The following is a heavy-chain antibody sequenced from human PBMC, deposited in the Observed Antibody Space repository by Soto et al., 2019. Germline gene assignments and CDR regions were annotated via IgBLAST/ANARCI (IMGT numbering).Heavy chain of an antibody. CDR2: IDNTGSA. D-gene: IGHD3-10*02. CDR3: AGAVSDFDVRLYRTSYFVQ. V-gene: IGHV4-31*03. Sequence: TLSLTCTVSGASVSTGVYYWTWIRQHPGKGLEWIGYIDNTGSAYYNPSLTGRVDISVDTSKNQFSLNLQSLTAADTAFYYCAGAVSDFDVRLYRTSYFVQWVQGMLVTVSS. J-gene: IGHJ4*02. CDR1: GASVSTGVYY.